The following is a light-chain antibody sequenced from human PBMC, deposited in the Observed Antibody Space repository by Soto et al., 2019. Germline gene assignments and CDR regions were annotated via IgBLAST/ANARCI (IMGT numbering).Light chain of an antibody. CDR3: SSYTRRNTLGV. Sequence: QSVLTQPASVSGSPGQSITISCTGSSLDVGGYNYVSWYQQHPGKAPKLMIHDVSNRPSGVSNRFSGSKSGNTASLTISGLQAEDEAVYYCSSYTRRNTLGVFGGGTQLTVL. J-gene: IGLJ2*01. V-gene: IGLV2-14*01. CDR2: DVS. CDR1: SLDVGGYNY.